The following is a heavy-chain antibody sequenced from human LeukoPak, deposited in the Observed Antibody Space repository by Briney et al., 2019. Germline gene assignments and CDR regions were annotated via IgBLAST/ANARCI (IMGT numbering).Heavy chain of an antibody. V-gene: IGHV3-74*01. D-gene: IGHD5-18*01. CDR2: INSDGSRI. Sequence: GGSLRLSCAASGFTFSSYWMHWVRQAPGKGLMWVSRINSDGSRIIYADSVKGRFTISRDNAKNTLYLQMNSLRAEDTVVYYCARGGAYSYGPFDYWGQGTLVTVSS. CDR1: GFTFSSYW. CDR3: ARGGAYSYGPFDY. J-gene: IGHJ4*02.